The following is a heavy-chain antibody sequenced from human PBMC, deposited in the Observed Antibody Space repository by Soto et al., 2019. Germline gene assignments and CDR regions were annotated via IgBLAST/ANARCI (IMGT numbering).Heavy chain of an antibody. CDR1: GFSFRDHS. Sequence: VQLMESGGGLVYPGASLRLSCETSGFSFRDHSMNWVRQAPGKGLQWVSYISSTGDYIHYADSVKGRFTVSRDNAKNALFLQMNSLRDDDSAIYYCARLPKGSVVTGWGQGTLVTVSS. D-gene: IGHD2-21*02. V-gene: IGHV3-21*01. J-gene: IGHJ4*02. CDR3: ARLPKGSVVTG. CDR2: ISSTGDYI.